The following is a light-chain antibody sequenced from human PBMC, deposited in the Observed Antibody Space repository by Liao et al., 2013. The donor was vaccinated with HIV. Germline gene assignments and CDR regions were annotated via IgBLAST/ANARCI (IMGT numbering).Light chain of an antibody. V-gene: IGLV3-1*01. CDR2: EDT. CDR1: TLGDKY. Sequence: YDLTQPPSVSVSPGQTASITCSGGTLGDKYISWYQQRPGQSPVLVIYEDTKRPSTIPERFSGSNSGNTATLTISGTQAIDEADYFCQAWDSRADVVFGGGTKLTVL. J-gene: IGLJ2*01. CDR3: QAWDSRADVV.